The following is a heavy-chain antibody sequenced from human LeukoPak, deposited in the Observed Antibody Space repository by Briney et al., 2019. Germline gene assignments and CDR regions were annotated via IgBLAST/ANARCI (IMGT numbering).Heavy chain of an antibody. CDR3: AKDKIYYDFWSGYSGSYGMDV. J-gene: IGHJ6*02. V-gene: IGHV3-33*06. D-gene: IGHD3-3*01. CDR1: GFTFSSYG. CDR2: IWYDGSNK. Sequence: GGSLRLSCAASGFTFSSYGMHWVRQAPGKGLEWVAVIWYDGSNKYYADSVKGRFTISRDNSKNTLYLQMNSLRAEDTAVYYCAKDKIYYDFWSGYSGSYGMDVWGQGTTVTVSS.